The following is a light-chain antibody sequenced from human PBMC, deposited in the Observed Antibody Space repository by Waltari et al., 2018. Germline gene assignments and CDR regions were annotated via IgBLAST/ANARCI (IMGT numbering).Light chain of an antibody. CDR2: DAS. CDR3: QQRSNWLT. Sequence: EIVLTQSPATLSLSPGERAPLSCRASQSVSSYLAWYQQKPGQAPRLLIYDASNRATGIPARFSGRWSGTDFTLTISSLEPEDFAVYYCQQRSNWLTFGQGTRLEIK. J-gene: IGKJ5*01. CDR1: QSVSSY. V-gene: IGKV3-11*01.